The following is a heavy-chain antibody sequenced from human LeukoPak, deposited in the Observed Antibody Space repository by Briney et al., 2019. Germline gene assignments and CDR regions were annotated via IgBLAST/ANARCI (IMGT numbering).Heavy chain of an antibody. D-gene: IGHD3-22*01. J-gene: IGHJ3*02. CDR1: GDSVSSNSAA. Sequence: SQTLSLTCAISGDSVSSNSAAWNWIRQSPSRGLEWLGRTYYRSKWYNDYAVSVKSRITINPDTSKDQFSLKLSSVTAADTAVYYCARPFNMIVGAFDIWGQGTMVTVSS. CDR3: ARPFNMIVGAFDI. V-gene: IGHV6-1*01. CDR2: TYYRSKWYN.